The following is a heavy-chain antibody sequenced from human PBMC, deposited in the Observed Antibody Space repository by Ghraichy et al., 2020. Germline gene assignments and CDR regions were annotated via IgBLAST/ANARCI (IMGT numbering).Heavy chain of an antibody. V-gene: IGHV3-7*01. CDR1: GFSFGAYW. D-gene: IGHD1-26*01. J-gene: IGHJ4*02. CDR3: ARDGMGGYLDC. CDR2: IHESGSGK. Sequence: LTCVASGFSFGAYWLSWVRQAPGKGLEWVANIHESGSGKYYVDSVRGRFTISRDNAKNSLYLQMNSLRDEDTAVYYCARDGMGGYLDCWGQGTPVTVSS.